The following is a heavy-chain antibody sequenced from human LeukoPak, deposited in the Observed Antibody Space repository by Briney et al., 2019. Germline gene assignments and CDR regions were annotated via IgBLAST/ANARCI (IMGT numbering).Heavy chain of an antibody. D-gene: IGHD1-1*01. Sequence: ASVKVSCKASGYTFTRYGISWGRQAPGQGLEWMGWISANIGNTNYAQKFQGRVTMTTDPSTNTAYMELANLTSDDTGVYYCARSGPQYNWNDDYWGQGTLVTFSS. J-gene: IGHJ4*02. CDR1: GYTFTRYG. CDR2: ISANIGNT. V-gene: IGHV1-18*01. CDR3: ARSGPQYNWNDDY.